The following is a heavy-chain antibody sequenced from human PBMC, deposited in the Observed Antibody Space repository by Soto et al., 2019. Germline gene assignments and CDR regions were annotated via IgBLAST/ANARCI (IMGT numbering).Heavy chain of an antibody. D-gene: IGHD6-13*01. V-gene: IGHV1-69*06. J-gene: IGHJ6*01. CDR2: IVPLFRTT. CDR1: GRTFSSYA. Sequence: QVQLVQSGAEAKKPGSSVKVSCKTSGRTFSSYALSWVRQAPGPGLEWMGGIVPLFRTTNYAQKFQGRVTSTADTSTYTGYMELSGLRSGDTAVYYCARGGYSSTWSNLLDRSGLDVW. CDR3: ARGGYSSTWSNLLDRSGLDV.